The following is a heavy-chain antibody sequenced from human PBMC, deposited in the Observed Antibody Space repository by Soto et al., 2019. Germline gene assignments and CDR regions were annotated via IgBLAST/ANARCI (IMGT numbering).Heavy chain of an antibody. Sequence: GGSVKVSCKASGYTFTSYAMHWVRQAPGQRLEWMGWINAGNGNTKYSQKFQGRVTITRDTSASTAYMELSSLRSEDTAVYYCAAGVEPYYYDSSGYYYGYYYGMDVWGQGTTVTVSS. D-gene: IGHD3-22*01. CDR1: GYTFTSYA. J-gene: IGHJ6*02. V-gene: IGHV1-3*01. CDR3: AAGVEPYYYDSSGYYYGYYYGMDV. CDR2: INAGNGNT.